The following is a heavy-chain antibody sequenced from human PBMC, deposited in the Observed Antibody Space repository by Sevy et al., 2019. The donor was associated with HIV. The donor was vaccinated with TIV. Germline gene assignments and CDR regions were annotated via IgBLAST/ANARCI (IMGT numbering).Heavy chain of an antibody. D-gene: IGHD1-26*01. Sequence: GGSLRLSCAASGFTFSRYDMHWVRQATGKGLEWVSSIGTAGDTYYPGSVKGRFTISRENAKKSLYLQMNSLRAGDTSVYYCARGTRYSGSYYLGDDAFDIWGQGTMVTVSS. CDR1: GFTFSRYD. V-gene: IGHV3-13*01. J-gene: IGHJ3*02. CDR2: IGTAGDT. CDR3: ARGTRYSGSYYLGDDAFDI.